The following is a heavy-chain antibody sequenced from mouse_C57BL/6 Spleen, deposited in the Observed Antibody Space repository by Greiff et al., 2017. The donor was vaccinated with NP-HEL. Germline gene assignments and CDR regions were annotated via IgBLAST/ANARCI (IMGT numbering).Heavy chain of an antibody. D-gene: IGHD1-1*01. J-gene: IGHJ2*01. CDR3: TRGAYYGSSYGY. V-gene: IGHV1-15*01. Sequence: QVQLKESGAELVRPGASVTLSCKASGYTFTDYEMHWVKQTPVHGLEWIGAIDPETGGTAYNQKFKGKAILTADKSSSTAYMELRSLTSEDSAVYYCTRGAYYGSSYGYWGQGTTLTVSS. CDR2: IDPETGGT. CDR1: GYTFTDYE.